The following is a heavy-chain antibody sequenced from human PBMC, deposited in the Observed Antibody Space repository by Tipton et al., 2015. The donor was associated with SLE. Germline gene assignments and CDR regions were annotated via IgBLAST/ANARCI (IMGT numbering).Heavy chain of an antibody. J-gene: IGHJ4*02. D-gene: IGHD1-26*01. CDR3: ARISATYWYFDF. Sequence: TLSLTCTVSGGSISSGGYYWSWIRQPPGKGLEWIGYIYYSGSTNYNPSLRSRVTISVDTSQNQFSLKVNPVTAADTAVYYCARISATYWYFDFWGQGALVTVSS. V-gene: IGHV4-61*08. CDR2: IYYSGST. CDR1: GGSISSGGYY.